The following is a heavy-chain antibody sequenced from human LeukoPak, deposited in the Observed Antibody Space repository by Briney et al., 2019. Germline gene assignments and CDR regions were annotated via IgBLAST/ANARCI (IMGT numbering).Heavy chain of an antibody. D-gene: IGHD3-22*01. CDR1: GYTLTELS. CDR3: ATTPIARNPDDYYDSSGYDY. J-gene: IGHJ4*02. Sequence: ASVKVSCKVSGYTLTELSMHWVRQAPGKGLEWMGGFDPEDGETIYAQKFQGRVTMTEDTSTDTAYMELSSLRSEDTAVYYCATTPIARNPDDYYDSSGYDYWGQGTLVTVSS. V-gene: IGHV1-24*01. CDR2: FDPEDGET.